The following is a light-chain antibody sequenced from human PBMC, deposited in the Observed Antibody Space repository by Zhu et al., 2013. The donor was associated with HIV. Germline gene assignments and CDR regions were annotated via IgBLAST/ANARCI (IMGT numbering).Light chain of an antibody. J-gene: IGKJ2*03. CDR2: EAA. CDR1: QSVSSN. CDR3: QQYGSSPLYS. Sequence: EIVMTQSPATLSVSPGKRATVSCRASQSVSSNLAWYQQKPGQAPSLLIYEAAHRAADTPLRFSASGSGTDFTLTISRLEAEDFAVYYCQQYGSSPLYSFGQGTKLEIK. V-gene: IGKV3-20*01.